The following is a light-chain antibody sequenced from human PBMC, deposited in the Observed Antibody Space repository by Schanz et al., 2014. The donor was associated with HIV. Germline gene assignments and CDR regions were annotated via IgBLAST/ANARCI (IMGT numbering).Light chain of an antibody. J-gene: IGKJ2*01. Sequence: EIVLTQSPGTLSVSPGDRATLSCRASQSVSSNLAWYQQKPGQAPSLLISGASSRATGIPDRFSGGGSGTDFTLSINSLEPEDFAIYYCQQRSNWPPVMYTFGPGTRLEIK. CDR2: GAS. V-gene: IGKV3-11*01. CDR1: QSVSSN. CDR3: QQRSNWPPVMYT.